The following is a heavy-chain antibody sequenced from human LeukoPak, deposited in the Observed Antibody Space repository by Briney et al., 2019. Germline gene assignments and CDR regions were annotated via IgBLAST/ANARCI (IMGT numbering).Heavy chain of an antibody. CDR1: GYTFTSYG. J-gene: IGHJ2*01. V-gene: IGHV1-18*01. Sequence: ASVTVSFTASGYTFTSYGISWVRQAPGQGLEWMGWISAYNGNTNYAQKLQGRVTMTTDTSTSTAYMELRSLRSDDTAVYYCARVMNYYDSSGYPVIWYFDLWGRGTLVTVSS. D-gene: IGHD3-22*01. CDR2: ISAYNGNT. CDR3: ARVMNYYDSSGYPVIWYFDL.